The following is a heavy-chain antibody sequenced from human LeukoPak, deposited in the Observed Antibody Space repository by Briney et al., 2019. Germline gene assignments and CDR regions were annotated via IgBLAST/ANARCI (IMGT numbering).Heavy chain of an antibody. Sequence: SETLSLTCTVSGGSISSSSYYWGWIRQPPGKGLEWIGSIYYSGSTYYNPSLKSRVTISVDTSKNQFSLKLSSVTAADTAVYYCARIICVTPLWSQGTMVTVSS. CDR2: IYYSGST. J-gene: IGHJ3*01. CDR3: ARIICVTPL. CDR1: GGSISSSSYY. D-gene: IGHD3-16*02. V-gene: IGHV4-39*07.